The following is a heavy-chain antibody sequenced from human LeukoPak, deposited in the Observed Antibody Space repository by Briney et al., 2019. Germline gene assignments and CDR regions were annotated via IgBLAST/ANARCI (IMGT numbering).Heavy chain of an antibody. CDR2: IRSVGGSS. CDR1: GFTFSGHD. CDR3: ATGPPFSSSWYFDY. Sequence: PGGSLRLSCAASGFTFSGHDMSWVRHAPGKGLEWVSAIRSVGGSSFYADSLKGRFTISRDNPKNTLYLQMNSLRAADRAVYYCATGPPFSSSWYFDYWAQGTLVPVSS. D-gene: IGHD6-13*01. J-gene: IGHJ4*02. V-gene: IGHV3-23*01.